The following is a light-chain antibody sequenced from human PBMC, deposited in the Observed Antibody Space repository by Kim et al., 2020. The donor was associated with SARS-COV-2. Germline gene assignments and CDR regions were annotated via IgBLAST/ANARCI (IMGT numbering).Light chain of an antibody. CDR1: NSDIGTYNL. CDR3: CSYAGNRPLV. J-gene: IGLJ3*02. Sequence: QSALTQPASVSESPGQSITISCTGSNSDIGTYNLVSWYQYYPGKAPKVMIYEVNKRPSGVSSRFSGSKSGNSASLTISDLQVEDEATYYCCSYAGNRPLVLGGGTQLTVL. CDR2: EVN. V-gene: IGLV2-23*02.